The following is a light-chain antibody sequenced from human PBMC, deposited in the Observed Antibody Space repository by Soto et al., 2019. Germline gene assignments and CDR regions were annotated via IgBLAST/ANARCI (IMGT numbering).Light chain of an antibody. Sequence: QSALTQPASVSGSPGQSITISCTGTNSDVGSYNFVSWFQQHPGKAPKVMIYEGSKRPSGVSNRFSGSKSGNTASLTISGLQAEDEADYYCCSYGGSSTYVFGSGTKVTVL. CDR2: EGS. V-gene: IGLV2-23*01. J-gene: IGLJ1*01. CDR1: NSDVGSYNF. CDR3: CSYGGSSTYV.